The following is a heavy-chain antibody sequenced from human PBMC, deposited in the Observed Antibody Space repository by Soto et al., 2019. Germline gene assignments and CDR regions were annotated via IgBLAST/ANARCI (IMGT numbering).Heavy chain of an antibody. Sequence: EVQLMESGGDLVKPGGSLRLSCVASGFSFSSGWMNWVRQAPGKGLEWVGRIKSEADGATTDYSPPVKGRFSISRDDSKNTLYLYMNSLKSEDTAVYYCATEPYHYSSSGVDVWGQGATVIVSS. CDR3: ATEPYHYSSSGVDV. CDR1: GFSFSSGW. CDR2: IKSEADGATT. V-gene: IGHV3-15*07. J-gene: IGHJ6*02. D-gene: IGHD3-16*01.